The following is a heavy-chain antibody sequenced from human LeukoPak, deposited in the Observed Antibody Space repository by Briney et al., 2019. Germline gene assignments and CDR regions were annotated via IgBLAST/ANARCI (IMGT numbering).Heavy chain of an antibody. V-gene: IGHV3-9*01. D-gene: IGHD5-18*01. CDR3: AKGRSRGYSYGFIFP. CDR2: ISWNSGSI. J-gene: IGHJ5*02. CDR1: GFTFDDYA. Sequence: TGGSLRLSCAASGFTFDDYAMHWVRQAPGKGLEWVSGISWNSGSIGYADSVKGQFTISRDNAKNSLYLQMNSLRAEDTALYYCAKGRSRGYSYGFIFPWGQGTLVTVSS.